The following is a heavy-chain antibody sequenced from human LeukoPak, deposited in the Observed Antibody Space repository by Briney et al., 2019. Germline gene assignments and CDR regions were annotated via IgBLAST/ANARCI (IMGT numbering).Heavy chain of an antibody. CDR2: ISYDGSKK. V-gene: IGHV3-30*04. CDR3: ARGLSRVKNYYYYMDV. Sequence: PGRSLRLSCAASGFSLSSYAIHWVRQAPGKGLEWVAIISYDGSKKYYADSVKGRFTISRDNSKNTLYLQMNSLRAEDTAVYYCARGLSRVKNYYYYMDVWGKGTTVTVSS. J-gene: IGHJ6*03. CDR1: GFSLSSYA. D-gene: IGHD3-10*01.